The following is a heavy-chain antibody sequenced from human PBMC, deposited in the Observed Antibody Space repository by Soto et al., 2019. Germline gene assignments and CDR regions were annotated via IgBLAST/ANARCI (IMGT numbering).Heavy chain of an antibody. CDR3: APYGSRTYYPLAPYYFHY. CDR2: IYWDDDK. Sequence: QITLKESGPTLVKPTQTLTLTCTFSGFSLSTSGVGVGWIRQPPGKALEWLALIYWDDDKRYSPSLKSRLTITTDTSKTQVALTMTNLDPVDTATYYCAPYGSRTYYPLAPYYFHYRGQGTLVPVSS. J-gene: IGHJ4*02. V-gene: IGHV2-5*02. D-gene: IGHD3-10*01. CDR1: GFSLSTSGVG.